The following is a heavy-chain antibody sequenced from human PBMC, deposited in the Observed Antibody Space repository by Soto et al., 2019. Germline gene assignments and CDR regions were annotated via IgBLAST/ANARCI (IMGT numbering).Heavy chain of an antibody. Sequence: GASVKVSXKASGYTFTRYGISWVRQAPGQGLEWMGWISGYNGDTNYAQKFQGRVSMTIDTSTTTAYMELRSLTSDDTAVYYCAKNGQPPYYYYGLDVWG. CDR1: GYTFTRYG. CDR3: AKNGQPPYYYYGLDV. V-gene: IGHV1-18*01. D-gene: IGHD2-8*01. J-gene: IGHJ6*02. CDR2: ISGYNGDT.